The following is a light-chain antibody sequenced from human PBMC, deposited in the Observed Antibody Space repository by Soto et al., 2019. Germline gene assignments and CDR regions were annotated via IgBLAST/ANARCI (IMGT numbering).Light chain of an antibody. V-gene: IGLV6-57*03. Sequence: NFMLTQPHSASESPGKTVTMSCTRSSGSIASNYVQWYQQRPGSAPTTVIYEDNQRPSGVPDRFSGSIDSASNSAARTFCGVKTAEDADYYTQSYDSSNHEVVFGGGTTLSVL. CDR1: SGSIASNY. CDR2: EDN. J-gene: IGLJ2*01. CDR3: QSYDSSNHEVV.